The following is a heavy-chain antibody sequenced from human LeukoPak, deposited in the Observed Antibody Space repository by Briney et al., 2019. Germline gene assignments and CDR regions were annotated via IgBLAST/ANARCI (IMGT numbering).Heavy chain of an antibody. J-gene: IGHJ3*02. CDR2: ISTYNADT. CDR3: ARGMAYQLPHDAFDI. Sequence: ASVKVSCKASGYTFSSYGINWVRRAPGQGLEWMGWISTYNADTSYAQKLQGRVTMTADTSTDTAYMDLRSLRSDDTAVYYCARGMAYQLPHDAFDIWGQGTMVTVSS. CDR1: GYTFSSYG. V-gene: IGHV1-18*01. D-gene: IGHD2-2*01.